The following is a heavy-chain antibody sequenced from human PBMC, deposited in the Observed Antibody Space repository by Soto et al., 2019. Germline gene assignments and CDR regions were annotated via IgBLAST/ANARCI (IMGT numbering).Heavy chain of an antibody. CDR3: ARDKGGGWYYFDS. V-gene: IGHV3-53*01. CDR2: LYSAGNA. CDR1: GFTVSDNY. D-gene: IGHD6-19*01. J-gene: IGHJ4*02. Sequence: GGSLRLSCAASGFTVSDNYMTWVRQAPGKGLEWVSVLYSAGNAYYADSVQGRFTISRDDSKNTLYLQMNRLRAEDTAVYYCARDKGGGWYYFDSWGQGTLVTVSS.